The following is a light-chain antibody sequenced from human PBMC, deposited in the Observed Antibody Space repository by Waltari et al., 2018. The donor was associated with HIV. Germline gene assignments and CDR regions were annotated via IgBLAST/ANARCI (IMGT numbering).Light chain of an antibody. CDR2: GVN. V-gene: IGLV2-8*01. CDR3: SSYAGSNNVV. J-gene: IGLJ2*01. CDR1: SSDGGGYNY. Sequence: QSALTQPPPASGSPGQSVTLSCTGTSSDGGGYNYVSWYQQHPGKAPKRVIYGVNKRPSGVPDRFSGSKSGNAASLTVSGLQAEDEAEYYCSSYAGSNNVVFGGGTKLTVL.